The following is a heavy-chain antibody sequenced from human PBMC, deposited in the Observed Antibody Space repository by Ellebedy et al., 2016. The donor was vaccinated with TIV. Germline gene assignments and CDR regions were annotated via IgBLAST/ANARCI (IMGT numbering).Heavy chain of an antibody. J-gene: IGHJ5*02. Sequence: AASVKVSCKASGYTFTSYDINWVRQATGQGLEWMGWMNPNRGNTGYAQKFQGRVTMTRNTSISTAYMELSSLISEDTAVYYCARVEKEQWLVTTHWFDPWGQGTLVTVSS. CDR2: MNPNRGNT. CDR3: ARVEKEQWLVTTHWFDP. CDR1: GYTFTSYD. D-gene: IGHD6-19*01. V-gene: IGHV1-8*01.